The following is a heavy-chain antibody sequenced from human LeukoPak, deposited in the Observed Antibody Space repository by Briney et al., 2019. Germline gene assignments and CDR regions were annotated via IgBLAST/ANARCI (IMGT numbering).Heavy chain of an antibody. Sequence: GGSLRLSCAASEFTFSSYGMHWVRQAPGKGLEWVAFIRYDGSNKYYADSVKGRFTISRDNAKNSLYLQMNSLRAEDTAVYYCARALWFGESDFDYWGQGTLVTVSS. CDR3: ARALWFGESDFDY. CDR2: IRYDGSNK. V-gene: IGHV3-30*02. CDR1: EFTFSSYG. J-gene: IGHJ4*02. D-gene: IGHD3-10*01.